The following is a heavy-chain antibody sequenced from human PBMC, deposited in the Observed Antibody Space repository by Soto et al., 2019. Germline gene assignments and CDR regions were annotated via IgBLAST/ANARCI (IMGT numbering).Heavy chain of an antibody. D-gene: IGHD3-3*01. CDR3: ARLESSRRAASITIFGVVIGGQNWFDP. CDR1: GGSISSSSYY. V-gene: IGHV4-39*01. Sequence: SETLSLTCTVSGGSISSSSYYWGWIRQPPGKGLEWIGSIYYSGSTYYNPSLKSRVTISVDTSKNQFSLKLSSVTAADTAVYYCARLESSRRAASITIFGVVIGGQNWFDPWGQGTLVTVSS. J-gene: IGHJ5*02. CDR2: IYYSGST.